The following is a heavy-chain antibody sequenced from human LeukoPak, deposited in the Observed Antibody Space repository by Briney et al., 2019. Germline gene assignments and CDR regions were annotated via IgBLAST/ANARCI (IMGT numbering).Heavy chain of an antibody. Sequence: TSETLSLTCTVSGGSIISSGDYWWGWIRQPPGKGLEWIGSIYYTGTTYNDPSLKSRVTISVDTSKSHFSLRLTSVTAADTAVYYCARGGYSTSSNYSYYYMDVWGKGTTVTVSS. V-gene: IGHV4-39*02. J-gene: IGHJ6*03. CDR3: ARGGYSTSSNYSYYYMDV. CDR2: IYYTGTT. CDR1: GGSIISSGDY. D-gene: IGHD6-6*01.